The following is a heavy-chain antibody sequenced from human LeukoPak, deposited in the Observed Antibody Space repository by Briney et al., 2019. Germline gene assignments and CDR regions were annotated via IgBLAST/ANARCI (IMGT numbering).Heavy chain of an antibody. CDR3: ASLYYYDSSGYETSDY. CDR2: IYYSGST. D-gene: IGHD3-22*01. CDR1: GGSISSSSYY. J-gene: IGHJ4*02. Sequence: SETLSLTCTVSGGSISSSSYYWGWIRQPPGKGLEWIGSIYYSGSTYYNPSLKSRVTISVDTSKNQFSLKLSSVTAADTAVYYCASLYYYDSSGYETSDYWGQGTLVTVSS. V-gene: IGHV4-39*07.